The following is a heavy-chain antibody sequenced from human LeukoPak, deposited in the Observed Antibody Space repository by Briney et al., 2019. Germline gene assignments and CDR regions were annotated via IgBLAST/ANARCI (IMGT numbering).Heavy chain of an antibody. D-gene: IGHD3-22*01. J-gene: IGHJ4*02. Sequence: SVKVSCKASGGTFSSYAISWVRQAPGQGLEWMGRIIPIFGTANYAQKFQGRVTITTDESTSTAYMELSSLRSEDTAVYYCARGRYYYDSSGYYEEHNFDYWGQGTLVTVSS. CDR1: GGTFSSYA. CDR3: ARGRYYYDSSGYYEEHNFDY. V-gene: IGHV1-69*05. CDR2: IIPIFGTA.